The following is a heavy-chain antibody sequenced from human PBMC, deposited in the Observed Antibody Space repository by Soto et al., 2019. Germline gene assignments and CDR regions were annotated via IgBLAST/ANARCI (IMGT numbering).Heavy chain of an antibody. CDR3: ARGRYTYVPFDY. CDR1: GGSFSGYY. D-gene: IGHD1-1*01. J-gene: IGHJ4*02. Sequence: SETLSLTCAVYGGSFSGYYWSWIRQPPGKGLEWIGEINHSGSTNYNPSLKSRVTISVVTSKNQFSLKLSSVTAADTAVYYCARGRYTYVPFDYWGQGTLVTVSS. CDR2: INHSGST. V-gene: IGHV4-34*01.